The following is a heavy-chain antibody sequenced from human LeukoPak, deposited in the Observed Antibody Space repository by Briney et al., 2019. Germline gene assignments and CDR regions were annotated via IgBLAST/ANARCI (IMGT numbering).Heavy chain of an antibody. CDR3: ARGLWTRTGSWAFDY. J-gene: IGHJ4*02. Sequence: ASVKVSCEASGYTFTSYAMHWVRQAPGQRLEWMGWINAGNGNTKYSQKFQGRVTITRDTSASAAYMELSSLRSEDTAVYYCARGLWTRTGSWAFDYWGQGTLVTVSS. D-gene: IGHD6-13*01. V-gene: IGHV1-3*01. CDR1: GYTFTSYA. CDR2: INAGNGNT.